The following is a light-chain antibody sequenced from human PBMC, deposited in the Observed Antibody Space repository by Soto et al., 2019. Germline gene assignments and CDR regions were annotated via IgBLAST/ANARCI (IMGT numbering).Light chain of an antibody. CDR3: AAWDDSLNGPV. Sequence: QSVLTQPPSASGTPGQRVTISCSGSSSNIGSNTVNWYQQFPGTAPKLLIYSNNQRPSGVPDRFSGSKSDTSASLAISGLQSEDEADYYCAAWDDSLNGPVFGGGTKLTVL. CDR2: SNN. V-gene: IGLV1-44*01. CDR1: SSNIGSNT. J-gene: IGLJ3*02.